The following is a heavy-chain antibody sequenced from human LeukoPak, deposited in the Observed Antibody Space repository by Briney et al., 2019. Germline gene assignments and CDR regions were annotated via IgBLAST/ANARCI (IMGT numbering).Heavy chain of an antibody. CDR2: IIPIFGTA. V-gene: IGHV1-69*01. J-gene: IGHJ5*02. CDR1: GGTFSSYA. CDR3: ARGGYYDSSGYARNWFDP. D-gene: IGHD3-22*01. Sequence: SVKVSCKASGGTFSSYAISWVRQAPGQGLEWMGGIIPIFGTANYAQKFQGRATITADESTSTAYMELSSLRSEDTAVYYCARGGYYDSSGYARNWFDPWGQGTLVTVSS.